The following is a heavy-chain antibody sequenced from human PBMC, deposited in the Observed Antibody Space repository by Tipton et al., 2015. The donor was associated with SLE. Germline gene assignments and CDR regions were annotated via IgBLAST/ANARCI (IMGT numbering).Heavy chain of an antibody. Sequence: TLSLTCTVSGGSISSSSYYWGWIRQPPGKGLEWIGSIYYSGSTYYNPSLKSRVTISVDTSKNQFSLKLSSVTAADTAVYYCASRVAAAARRAFDIWGQGTMVTVSS. CDR3: ASRVAAAARRAFDI. J-gene: IGHJ3*02. CDR2: IYYSGST. CDR1: GGSISSSSYY. V-gene: IGHV4-39*07. D-gene: IGHD6-13*01.